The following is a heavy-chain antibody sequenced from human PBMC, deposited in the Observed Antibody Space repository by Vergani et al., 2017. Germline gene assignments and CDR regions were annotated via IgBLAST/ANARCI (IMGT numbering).Heavy chain of an antibody. Sequence: QVQLVQSGAEVKKPGASVKVSCKASGYTFTGYYMHWVRQAPGQGLEWMGWINPNSGGPNYAQKFQGRVTMTRDTSISTAYMELSRLRSDDTAVYYCASGGYCSSTSCYGYFQHWGQGTLVTVSS. CDR3: ASGGYCSSTSCYGYFQH. V-gene: IGHV1-2*02. CDR2: INPNSGGP. J-gene: IGHJ1*01. D-gene: IGHD2-2*01. CDR1: GYTFTGYY.